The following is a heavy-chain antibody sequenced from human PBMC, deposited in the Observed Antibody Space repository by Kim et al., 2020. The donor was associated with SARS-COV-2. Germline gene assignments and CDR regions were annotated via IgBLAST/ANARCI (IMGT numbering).Heavy chain of an antibody. V-gene: IGHV3-49*04. CDR1: GFTFGDFG. CDR3: TRDSAYYDINGYYDDY. J-gene: IGHJ4*02. CDR2: IRSKAFGGTT. Sequence: ALRLSCIGSGFTFGDFGMSWVRQAPGKGLEWLGFIRSKAFGGTTEYAASVKGRFTISRDESKSIAYLQMNSLKTEDTAVYYCTRDSAYYDINGYYDDYWGQGTLVTVSS. D-gene: IGHD3-22*01.